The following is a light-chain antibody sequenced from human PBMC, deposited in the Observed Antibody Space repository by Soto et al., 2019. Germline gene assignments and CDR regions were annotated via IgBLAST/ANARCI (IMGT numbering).Light chain of an antibody. CDR1: QSISTK. J-gene: IGKJ4*01. CDR2: AAS. CDR3: QQYYSWPFT. V-gene: IGKV3-15*01. Sequence: EIVMTQSPATLSLSPGERATLSCRASQSISTKLAWYQQKPGQAPRLLIYAASTRATGSPARFSGRGSGTEFTLTVISLQVEDFAVYYWQQYYSWPFTFGGGTKVEIK.